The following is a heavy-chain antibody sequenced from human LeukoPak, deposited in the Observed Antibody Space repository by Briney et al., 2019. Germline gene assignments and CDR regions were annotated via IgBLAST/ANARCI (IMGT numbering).Heavy chain of an antibody. Sequence: GGSLRLSCVASGFTFSNFAMNWVRQSPGKGLEWISTITGSANNAYYSDSVKGRFTISRDNSKNTLYLQMNSLTVDDTAVYFCAKDPLWDTYAEAWGQGTLSPSPQ. CDR2: ITGSANNA. CDR3: AKDPLWDTYAEA. V-gene: IGHV3-23*01. D-gene: IGHD1-26*01. J-gene: IGHJ5*02. CDR1: GFTFSNFA.